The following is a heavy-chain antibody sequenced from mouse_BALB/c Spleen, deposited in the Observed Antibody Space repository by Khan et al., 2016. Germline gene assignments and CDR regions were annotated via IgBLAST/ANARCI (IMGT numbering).Heavy chain of an antibody. D-gene: IGHD2-9*01. CDR1: GYTFSNYW. V-gene: IGHV1-9*01. J-gene: IGHJ4*01. CDR2: ILSGSDTN. Sequence: QVRLQQSGAELMKPGASVKISCKATGYTFSNYWIEWVKQRPGHGLEWIGEILSGSDTNNYNEKFKGKATFTADTSSNTAYMQLSSLTSEDSAVYYCARGPYYGHDDYGMDYWFQGPAVAVSS. CDR3: ARGPYYGHDDYGMDY.